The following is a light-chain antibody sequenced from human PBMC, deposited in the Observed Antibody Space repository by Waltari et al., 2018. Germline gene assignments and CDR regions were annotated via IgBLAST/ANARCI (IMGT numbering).Light chain of an antibody. J-gene: IGKJ3*01. V-gene: IGKV2-40*01. Sequence: DIVMTQTPVPLPITPGEPASIPCRSSQSLLHNNGNTYLHWYLQKPGQSPHLLIYGGSNRASGVPDRFSGSGSGTDFTLKISKVEAEDVGVYYCVQAIAFPFTFGPGTKLDIK. CDR1: QSLLHNNGNTY. CDR2: GGS. CDR3: VQAIAFPFT.